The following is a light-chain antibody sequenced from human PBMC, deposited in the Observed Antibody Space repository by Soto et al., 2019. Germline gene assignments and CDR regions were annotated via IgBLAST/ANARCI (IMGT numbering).Light chain of an antibody. V-gene: IGKV1-5*01. J-gene: IGKJ1*01. CDR2: DAS. Sequence: DIQMTQSPSTLSASVGDRVTITCRASQSISNRLAWYHQKPGKTPNLLIYDASNLGSGVPSRFSGSGSGTEFTLTISSLQPDDLATYYCQQYDTYSTFGQGTKVEIK. CDR3: QQYDTYST. CDR1: QSISNR.